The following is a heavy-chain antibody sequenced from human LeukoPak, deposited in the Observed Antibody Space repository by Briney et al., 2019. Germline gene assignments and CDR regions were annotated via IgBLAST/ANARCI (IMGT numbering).Heavy chain of an antibody. CDR1: GGSISSTNYY. Sequence: SETLSLTCTVSGGSISSTNYYWGWIRQPPGKGLEWVGSFFFPGNTFYNPSLKSRVTISVDTSKNQFSLTLSSVTAADAAVYYCATTSHDDSSTIEYWGQGTLVTVSS. V-gene: IGHV4-39*01. CDR2: FFFPGNT. CDR3: ATTSHDDSSTIEY. D-gene: IGHD6-13*01. J-gene: IGHJ4*02.